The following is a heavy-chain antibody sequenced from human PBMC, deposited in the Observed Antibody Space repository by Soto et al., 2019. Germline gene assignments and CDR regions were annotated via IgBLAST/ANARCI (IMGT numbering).Heavy chain of an antibody. CDR3: VRQGIDYLHGLVDV. J-gene: IGHJ6*02. V-gene: IGHV4-59*08. Sequence: QVQLQQSGPRLVKPSETLSLTCTVSSGPDRSHNWGWIRQPPGRGLERIGYVYYPGATAYNPSLRGRVTISADTSTNDISLTLNSVTAAATAVYYCVRQGIDYLHGLVDVWGQGTTVSVSS. D-gene: IGHD4-17*01. CDR2: VYYPGAT. CDR1: SGPDRSHN.